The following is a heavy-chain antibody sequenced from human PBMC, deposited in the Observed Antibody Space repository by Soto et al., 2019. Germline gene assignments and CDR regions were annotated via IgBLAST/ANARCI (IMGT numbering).Heavy chain of an antibody. CDR1: GGSISSYY. CDR2: IYYSGST. Sequence: SETLSLTCTVSGGSISSYYWSWIRQPPGKGLEWIGYIYYSGSTNYNPSLKSRVTISVDTSKNQFSLKLSSVTAADTAVYYCARVYRDYYDSSGSLGYWGQGTLVTVSS. V-gene: IGHV4-59*01. D-gene: IGHD3-22*01. CDR3: ARVYRDYYDSSGSLGY. J-gene: IGHJ4*02.